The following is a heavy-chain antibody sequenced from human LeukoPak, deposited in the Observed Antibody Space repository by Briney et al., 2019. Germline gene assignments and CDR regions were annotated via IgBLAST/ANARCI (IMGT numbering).Heavy chain of an antibody. CDR1: GFTFTDHY. V-gene: IGHV1-18*04. Sequence: ASMKVSCKSSGFTFTDHYIHWVRQAPGQGLEWMGWISAYNGNTNYAQKLQGRVTMTTDTSTSTAYMELRSLRSDDTAVYYCARVGVVVPAANIKRVLGFDPWGQGTLVTVSS. D-gene: IGHD2-2*01. J-gene: IGHJ5*02. CDR2: ISAYNGNT. CDR3: ARVGVVVPAANIKRVLGFDP.